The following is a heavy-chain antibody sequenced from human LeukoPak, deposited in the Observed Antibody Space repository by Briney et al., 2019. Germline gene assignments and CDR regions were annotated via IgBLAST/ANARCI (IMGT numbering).Heavy chain of an antibody. CDR3: ARGSWRFDP. CDR2: INHSGST. Sequence: SETLSLTCTVSNYSISSGYYWSWIRQPPGKGLEWIGEINHSGSTNYNPSLKSRVTISVDTSKNQFSLKLSSVTAADTAVYYCARGSWRFDPWGQGTLVTVSS. V-gene: IGHV4-38-2*02. J-gene: IGHJ5*02. CDR1: NYSISSGYY.